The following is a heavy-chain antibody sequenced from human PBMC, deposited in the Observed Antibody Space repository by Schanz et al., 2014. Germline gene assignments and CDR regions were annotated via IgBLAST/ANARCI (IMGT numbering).Heavy chain of an antibody. CDR1: GFTVNTNY. CDR2: MYINSGST. Sequence: EVQLVESGGGLIQPGGSLRLSCAVSGFTVNTNYMSWVRQAPGKGLEWISSMYINSGSTQYADSVKGRFIISRDSSKNTLFLQMNSLRAEDTAVYLCARDGGRDGYNLAFDVWGQGTLVTVSS. V-gene: IGHV3-53*01. J-gene: IGHJ3*01. D-gene: IGHD5-12*01. CDR3: ARDGGRDGYNLAFDV.